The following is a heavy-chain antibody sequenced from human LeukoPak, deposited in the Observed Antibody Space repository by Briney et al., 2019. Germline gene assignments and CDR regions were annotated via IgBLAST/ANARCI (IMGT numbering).Heavy chain of an antibody. CDR1: GGSISSYY. D-gene: IGHD3-3*01. V-gene: IGHV4-59*01. CDR2: IYYSGST. J-gene: IGHJ6*03. Sequence: SETLSLTCTVSGGSISSYYWSWIRQPPGKGLEWIGYIYYSGSTNYNPSLKSRVTISVDTSKNQFSLKLSSVTAADTAVYYCARVSPITVFRVDYYYYMDVWGKGTTVTVSS. CDR3: ARVSPITVFRVDYYYYMDV.